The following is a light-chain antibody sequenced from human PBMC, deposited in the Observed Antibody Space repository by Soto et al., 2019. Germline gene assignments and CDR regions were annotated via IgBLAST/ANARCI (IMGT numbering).Light chain of an antibody. CDR2: DTS. CDR1: QSVGSF. V-gene: IGKV3-11*01. CDR3: QQRNSWPPTFT. Sequence: IVLSQSPATLSLSQGARATLSCRALQSVGSFLAWYQQKPGQAPRLLIYDTSIRATGIPARFSGSASWTDYTLTIRRLELEDFAVYYWQQRNSWPPTFTFRQGT. J-gene: IGKJ5*01.